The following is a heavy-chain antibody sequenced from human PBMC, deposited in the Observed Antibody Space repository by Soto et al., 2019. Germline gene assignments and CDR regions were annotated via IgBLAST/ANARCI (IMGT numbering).Heavy chain of an antibody. D-gene: IGHD6-19*01. CDR1: GYTFTSYG. CDR2: ISAYNGNT. CDR3: ARDLPFFRQWLVPRGFDP. J-gene: IGHJ5*02. V-gene: IGHV1-18*01. Sequence: ASVKVSCKASGYTFTSYGISWVRQAPGQGLEWMGWISAYNGNTNYAQKLQGRVTMTTDTSTSTAYMELRSLRSDDTAVYYCARDLPFFRQWLVPRGFDPWGQGTLVTVPQ.